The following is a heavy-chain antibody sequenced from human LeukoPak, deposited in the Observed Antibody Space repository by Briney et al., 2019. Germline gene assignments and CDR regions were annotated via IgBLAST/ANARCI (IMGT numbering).Heavy chain of an antibody. CDR3: ARSSPYSSGLGDY. J-gene: IGHJ4*02. Sequence: SETLSLTCTASGGSISSYYWSWIRQPPGKGLEWIGYIYYSGSTNYNPSLKSRVTISVDTSKNQFSLKLSSVTAADTAVYYCARSSPYSSGLGDYWGQGTLVTVSS. CDR2: IYYSGST. V-gene: IGHV4-59*01. D-gene: IGHD6-19*01. CDR1: GGSISSYY.